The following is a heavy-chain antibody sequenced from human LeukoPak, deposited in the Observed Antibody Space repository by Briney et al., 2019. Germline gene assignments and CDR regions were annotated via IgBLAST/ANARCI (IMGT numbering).Heavy chain of an antibody. Sequence: ASVKVSCKVSGYTLTELSMHWVRQAPGKGLEWMGGFDPEDGETIYAQKFQGRVTMTEDTSTDTAYMELRSLRSDDTAVYYCARDQTPSWGSGSPTGRGGYYGMDVWGQGTTVTVSS. D-gene: IGHD3-10*01. CDR3: ARDQTPSWGSGSPTGRGGYYGMDV. CDR1: GYTLTELS. V-gene: IGHV1-24*01. CDR2: FDPEDGET. J-gene: IGHJ6*02.